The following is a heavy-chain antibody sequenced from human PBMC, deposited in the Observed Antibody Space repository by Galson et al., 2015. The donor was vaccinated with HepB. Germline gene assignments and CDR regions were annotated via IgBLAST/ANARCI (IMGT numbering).Heavy chain of an antibody. CDR3: GWRGAVAGSGGMDV. CDR1: GFTFSDHY. CDR2: SRNKASSYTT. D-gene: IGHD6-19*01. Sequence: SLRLSCAASGFTFSDHYMDWVRQAPGKGLEWVGRSRNKASSYTTEYAASVRDRFTISRDDSKNSLYLQMNSLKTEDTAVYYCGWRGAVAGSGGMDVWGQGTTVTVSS. J-gene: IGHJ6*02. V-gene: IGHV3-72*01.